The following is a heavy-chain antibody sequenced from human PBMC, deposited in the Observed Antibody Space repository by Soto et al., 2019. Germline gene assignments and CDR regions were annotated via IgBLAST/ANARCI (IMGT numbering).Heavy chain of an antibody. CDR2: INQDGSER. V-gene: IGHV3-7*01. D-gene: IGHD3-10*01. CDR3: VKDNRGSY. J-gene: IGHJ4*02. CDR1: GFTFSTCW. Sequence: EVQLVESGGGLVQPGGSLRLSCAASGFTFSTCWMMWVRQAPGKGLEWVANINQDGSERYYVDSVKGRFTISRDNAKNSLYMKMNSLRAEDTAVYYCVKDNRGSYWGQGTLVTVSS.